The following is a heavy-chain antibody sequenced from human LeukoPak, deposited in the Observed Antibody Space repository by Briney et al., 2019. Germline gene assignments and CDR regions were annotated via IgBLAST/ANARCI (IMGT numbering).Heavy chain of an antibody. CDR2: ISGSGGST. J-gene: IGHJ4*02. CDR3: ARDYYDGSAYYSYYEY. Sequence: GGSLRLSCAASGFIFSTYAMTWVRQAPGKGLEWVSGISGSGGSTYYADSVKGRFTISRDNAKNTLYVQMNSLRAEDTAVYYCARDYYDGSAYYSYYEYWGQGTLVTVSS. CDR1: GFIFSTYA. D-gene: IGHD3-22*01. V-gene: IGHV3-23*01.